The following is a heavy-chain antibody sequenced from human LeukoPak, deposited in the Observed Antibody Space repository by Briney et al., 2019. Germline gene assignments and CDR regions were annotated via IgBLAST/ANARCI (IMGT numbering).Heavy chain of an antibody. CDR3: AITDRYGDAFDI. CDR1: GGSISSSGYY. D-gene: IGHD5-24*01. CDR2: MYYSGST. J-gene: IGHJ3*02. Sequence: PSETLSLTCTVSGGSISSSGYYWGWIRQPPEKGLEWIGSMYYSGSTYYNPSLKSRVTISVDTSKNQFSLKLSSVTAADTAVYYCAITDRYGDAFDIWGQGTMVTVSS. V-gene: IGHV4-39*07.